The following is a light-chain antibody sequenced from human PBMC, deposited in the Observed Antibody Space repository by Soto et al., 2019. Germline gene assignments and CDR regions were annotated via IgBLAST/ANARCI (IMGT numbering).Light chain of an antibody. J-gene: IGLJ1*01. Sequence: QTVVTQPPSASGTPGQRVSISCSGYSSSIGTNFVYWYQQLPGTAPKVLIHSNNQRPSGVLDRFSGSKSGTSASLAISGLRSEDEADYYCAAWDDNLSTYVFGSGTKLTVL. V-gene: IGLV1-47*02. CDR2: SNN. CDR3: AAWDDNLSTYV. CDR1: SSSIGTNF.